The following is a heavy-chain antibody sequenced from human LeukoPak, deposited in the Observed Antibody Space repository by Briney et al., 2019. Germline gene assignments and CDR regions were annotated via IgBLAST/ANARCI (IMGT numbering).Heavy chain of an antibody. J-gene: IGHJ3*02. Sequence: GGSLRLSCVVSGFTFSAFAMHWARQAPGKGLEWVAAISYDASNKYYAVSVRGRFTISRDNSRNTLFLQMDSLRADDTAVYYCARGTTDIVAEISDAFDIWGQGTVVTVSS. D-gene: IGHD5-12*01. CDR3: ARGTTDIVAEISDAFDI. CDR1: GFTFSAFA. CDR2: ISYDASNK. V-gene: IGHV3-30-3*01.